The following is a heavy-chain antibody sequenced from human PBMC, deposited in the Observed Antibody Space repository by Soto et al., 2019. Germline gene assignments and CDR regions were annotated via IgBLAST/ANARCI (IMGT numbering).Heavy chain of an antibody. D-gene: IGHD4-17*01. CDR3: ARDPAVEVTNTPYYYHGTDV. V-gene: IGHV1-69*13. CDR1: GGTFSSYA. Sequence: GASVKVSCKASGGTFSSYAISWVRQAPGQGLEWMGGIIPIFGTANYAQKFQGRVTITADESTSTAYMELSSLRSEDTAVYYCARDPAVEVTNTPYYYHGTDVWGQGTKVTVSS. CDR2: IIPIFGTA. J-gene: IGHJ6*02.